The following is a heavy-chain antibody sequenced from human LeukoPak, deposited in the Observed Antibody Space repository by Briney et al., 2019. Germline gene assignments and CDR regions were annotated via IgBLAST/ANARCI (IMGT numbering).Heavy chain of an antibody. CDR3: AKDLWHSSSSDADY. D-gene: IGHD6-6*01. Sequence: GGSLRLSCAASGFTFSSYAMSWVRQAPGKGLEWVSAISGSGGSTYYADSVKGRFTISRDNSKNTLYLQMNSLRVEDTAVYFCAKDLWHSSSSDADYWGQGTLVTVSS. V-gene: IGHV3-23*01. CDR1: GFTFSSYA. CDR2: ISGSGGST. J-gene: IGHJ4*02.